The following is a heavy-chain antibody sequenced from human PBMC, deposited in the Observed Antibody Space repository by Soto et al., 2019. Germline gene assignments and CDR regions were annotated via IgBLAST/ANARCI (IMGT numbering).Heavy chain of an antibody. D-gene: IGHD2-15*01. V-gene: IGHV3-53*01. J-gene: IGHJ5*02. Sequence: GGSLRLSCAASGFTVSSKYMNWVRQAPGKGLEWVSIIWSAGLTYYADSVRGRFTISRDISKNILFLQMNNLRAEDSAIYYCARELPPDLWGQGTLVTVSS. CDR3: ARELPPDL. CDR1: GFTVSSKY. CDR2: IWSAGLT.